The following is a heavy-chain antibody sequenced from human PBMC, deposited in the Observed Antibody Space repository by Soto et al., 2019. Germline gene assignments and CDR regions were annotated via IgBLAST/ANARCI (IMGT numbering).Heavy chain of an antibody. D-gene: IGHD3-22*01. CDR2: IFPGDSDT. CDR3: AAGYSNGLDAFDI. V-gene: IGHV5-51*01. J-gene: IGHJ3*02. Sequence: GEYLKISCKGSGYNFANFWIGWVRQMPGKGLEWMGMIFPGDSDTKNSPSLGGQITMSVDKSDSSAYLQWRSLKASDTAIYYCAAGYSNGLDAFDIWGQGTMVTVSS. CDR1: GYNFANFW.